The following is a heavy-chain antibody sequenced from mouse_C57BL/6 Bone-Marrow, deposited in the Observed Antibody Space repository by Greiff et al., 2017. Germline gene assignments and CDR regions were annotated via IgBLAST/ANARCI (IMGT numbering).Heavy chain of an antibody. Sequence: VQLQQSGAELVRPGASVKMSCKASGYTFTSYTMHWVKQRPGQGLEWIGYINPSCGYTKYNEKFKGRVPFTADNSYSTAYMQLSSLTSEDSDVYYCARGGGDYSADMDVWGTGTSVTVSS. CDR3: ARGGGDYSADMDV. CDR1: GYTFTSYT. CDR2: INPSCGYT. J-gene: IGHJ4*01. V-gene: IGHV1-4*01. D-gene: IGHD2-4*01.